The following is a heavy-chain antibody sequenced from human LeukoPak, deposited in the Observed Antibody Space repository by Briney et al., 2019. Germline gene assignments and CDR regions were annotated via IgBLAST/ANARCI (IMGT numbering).Heavy chain of an antibody. CDR3: ARDAAADS. Sequence: GRSLRLSCAASGFTFSSYAMHWVRQAPGKGLEWVAVISYDGSNKYYADSVKGRFTISRDNSRNTLHLQMNSLRAEDTAVYYCARDAAADSWGQGTLVTVSS. J-gene: IGHJ4*02. D-gene: IGHD6-13*01. V-gene: IGHV3-30*03. CDR2: ISYDGSNK. CDR1: GFTFSSYA.